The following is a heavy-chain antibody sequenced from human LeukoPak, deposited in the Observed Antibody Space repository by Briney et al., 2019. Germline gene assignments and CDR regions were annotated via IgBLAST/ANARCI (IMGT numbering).Heavy chain of an antibody. V-gene: IGHV3-30*02. J-gene: IGHJ6*03. CDR3: ARDPYSGGLYSHYYYYMDV. CDR2: IRHDGSDK. Sequence: GGSPRLSCAASGFTFSDFGMHWVRQAPGKGLEWVAFIRHDGSDKYYADSVRGRFTISRDNSKNTVYLQMNSLRTEDTAEYYCARDPYSGGLYSHYYYYMDVWGRGTTVTVSS. D-gene: IGHD1-26*01. CDR1: GFTFSDFG.